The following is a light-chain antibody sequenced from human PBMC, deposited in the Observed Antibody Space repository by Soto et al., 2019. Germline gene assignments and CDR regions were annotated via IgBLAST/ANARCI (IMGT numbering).Light chain of an antibody. CDR3: QQYGSSPLYS. CDR1: QTVSSAY. CDR2: GAS. Sequence: PGERATLSCRTSQTVSSAYLAWYKQKPGQAPRLLIYGASSRATGIPDRFSGSGSGTDFTLTINRLEPEDSAVYYCQQYGSSPLYSLGQGTKVDSK. V-gene: IGKV3-20*01. J-gene: IGKJ2*01.